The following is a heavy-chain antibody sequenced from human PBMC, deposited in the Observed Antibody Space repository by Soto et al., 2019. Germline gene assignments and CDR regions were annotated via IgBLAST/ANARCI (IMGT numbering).Heavy chain of an antibody. CDR2: IIPIFGTA. CDR3: AREDRYCSSTSCYREDYYFDY. V-gene: IGHV1-69*13. Sequence: ASVKVSCKASGGTFSSYAISWVRQAPGQGLEWMGGIIPIFGTANYAQKFQGRVTITADESTSTAYMELSSLRSEDTAVYYCAREDRYCSSTSCYREDYYFDYWGQGTLVTVSS. J-gene: IGHJ4*02. D-gene: IGHD2-2*01. CDR1: GGTFSSYA.